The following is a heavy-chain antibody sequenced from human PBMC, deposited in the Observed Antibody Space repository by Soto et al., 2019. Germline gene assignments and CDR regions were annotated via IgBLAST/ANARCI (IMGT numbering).Heavy chain of an antibody. J-gene: IGHJ6*02. CDR1: GFTFSSYG. CDR2: IWYDGSNK. CDR3: ARDRATVSLYYYYGMDV. Sequence: RGSLRLSCGASGFTFSSYGMHWVRQAPGKGLEWVAVIWYDGSNKYYADSVKGRFTISRDNSKNTLYLQMNSLRAEDTAVYYCARDRATVSLYYYYGMDVWGQGTTVTVSS. V-gene: IGHV3-33*08. D-gene: IGHD4-4*01.